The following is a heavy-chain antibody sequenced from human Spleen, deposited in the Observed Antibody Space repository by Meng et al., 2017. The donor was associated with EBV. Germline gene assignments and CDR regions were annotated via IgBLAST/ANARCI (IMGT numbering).Heavy chain of an antibody. V-gene: IGHV4-4*02. D-gene: IGHD5-24*01. CDR2: IYHSGST. J-gene: IGHJ4*02. Sequence: HLQCSVSRLLTLSGTPSLTCQGSGYPINYSNWWSWVRQPPRNGLEWIGEIYHSGSTNYNPSLKSRVTISVDKSKNQFSLKLTSVTAADTAVYYCARIDGYSNFDYWGQGTLVTVSS. CDR3: ARIDGYSNFDY. CDR1: GYPINYSNW.